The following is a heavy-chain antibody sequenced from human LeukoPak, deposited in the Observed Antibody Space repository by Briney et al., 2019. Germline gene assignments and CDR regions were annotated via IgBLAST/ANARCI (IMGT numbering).Heavy chain of an antibody. Sequence: ASVKVSCKSSGYTFTDYYMHWVRQAPGQGLEWMGWINPNSGGTNYAQKFQGRVTMTRDTSISTAYMELSRLRSDDTAVYYCARALIAAAGEYYYYGMDVWGQGTTVTVSS. V-gene: IGHV1-2*02. CDR1: GYTFTDYY. D-gene: IGHD6-13*01. CDR2: INPNSGGT. CDR3: ARALIAAAGEYYYYGMDV. J-gene: IGHJ6*02.